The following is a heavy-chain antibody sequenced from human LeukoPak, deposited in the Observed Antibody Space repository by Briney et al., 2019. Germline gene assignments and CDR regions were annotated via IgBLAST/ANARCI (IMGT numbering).Heavy chain of an antibody. CDR3: ARYPYFYGAFDI. V-gene: IGHV4-59*01. D-gene: IGHD4-17*01. Sequence: PSETLSLTCTVSGGSISSYYWSWIRQPPGKGLEWIGYIYYSGSTNYNPPLKSRVTISVDTSKNQFSLKLSSVTAADTAVYYCARYPYFYGAFDIWGQGTMVTVSS. J-gene: IGHJ3*02. CDR2: IYYSGST. CDR1: GGSISSYY.